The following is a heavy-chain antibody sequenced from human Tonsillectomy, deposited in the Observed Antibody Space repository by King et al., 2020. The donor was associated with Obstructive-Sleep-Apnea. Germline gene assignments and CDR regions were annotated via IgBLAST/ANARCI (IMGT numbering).Heavy chain of an antibody. CDR2: ISVYNGNT. J-gene: IGHJ6*02. CDR3: ARDSGTGYYGSGSAIHYYYGMDV. D-gene: IGHD3-10*01. CDR1: GYTFSSYG. Sequence: QLVQSGAEVKKPGASVKVSCKASGYTFSSYGISWVRQAPGQGLEWMGWISVYNGNTNYAQKLQGRVTMTTDTSTSTVYMELRSLRSDDTAVYYCARDSGTGYYGSGSAIHYYYGMDVWGQGTTVTVSS. V-gene: IGHV1-18*04.